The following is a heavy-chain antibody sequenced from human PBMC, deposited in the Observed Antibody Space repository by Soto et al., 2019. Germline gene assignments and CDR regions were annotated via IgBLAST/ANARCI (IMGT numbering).Heavy chain of an antibody. CDR1: GYTFTSYA. Sequence: SLKVSCKASGYTFTSYAISWVRQAPGQGLEWMGGIIPIFGTANYAQKFQGRVTITADESTSTAYMELSSLRSEDTAVYYCARTSITGTGYYYYMDVWGKGTTVTVSS. CDR2: IIPIFGTA. D-gene: IGHD1-20*01. V-gene: IGHV1-69*13. J-gene: IGHJ6*03. CDR3: ARTSITGTGYYYYMDV.